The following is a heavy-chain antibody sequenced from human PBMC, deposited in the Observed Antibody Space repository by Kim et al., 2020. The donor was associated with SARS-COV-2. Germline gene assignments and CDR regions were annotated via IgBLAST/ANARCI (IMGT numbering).Heavy chain of an antibody. CDR1: GGTFSSYA. V-gene: IGHV1-69*04. CDR3: ARDPPYDSSGYYYYYYGMDV. Sequence: SVKVSCKASGGTFSSYAISWVRQAPGQGLEWMGRIIPILGIANYAQKFQGRVTITADKSTSTAYMELSSLRSEDTAVYYCARDPPYDSSGYYYYYYGMDVWGQGTTVTVSS. J-gene: IGHJ6*02. D-gene: IGHD3-22*01. CDR2: IIPILGIA.